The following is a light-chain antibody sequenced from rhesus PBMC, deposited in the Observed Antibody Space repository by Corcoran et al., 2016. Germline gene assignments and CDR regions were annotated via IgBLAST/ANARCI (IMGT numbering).Light chain of an antibody. V-gene: IGKV1-21*01. CDR3: QQYDSAPYS. J-gene: IGKJ2*01. CDR1: QGISSW. Sequence: DIQMTQSPSSLSASVGDRVTITCRASQGISSWLSWYQQKPGKAPKLLIYKASSLHSGVPSRFSGSGSGTAFALTISSLQPEDFASYYCQQYDSAPYSFGQGTKVEIK. CDR2: KAS.